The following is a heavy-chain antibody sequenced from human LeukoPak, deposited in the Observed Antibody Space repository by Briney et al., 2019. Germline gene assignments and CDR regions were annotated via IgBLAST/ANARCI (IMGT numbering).Heavy chain of an antibody. D-gene: IGHD4-23*01. J-gene: IGHJ4*02. Sequence: GASVTVSCTASGYTFTSYYMHWVRQAPGQGLEWMGIINPSGGSTSYAQKFQGRVTMTRDTSTSTVYMELSSLRSEDTAVYYCAREVVTVVTSSAFDYWGQGTLVTVSS. CDR1: GYTFTSYY. CDR3: AREVVTVVTSSAFDY. CDR2: INPSGGST. V-gene: IGHV1-46*01.